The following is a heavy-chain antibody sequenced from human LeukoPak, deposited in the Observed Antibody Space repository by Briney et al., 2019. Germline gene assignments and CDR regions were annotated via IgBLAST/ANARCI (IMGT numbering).Heavy chain of an antibody. V-gene: IGHV4-4*07. D-gene: IGHD6-13*01. Sequence: PSETLSLTCTVSGGSISGYCWSWIRQPAGKGLEWIGRFYISGSTNYNPSLKSRVTMSVDTSKNQFSLKLNSVTAADTAVYYCVREAGYSSTWYDYWGQGTLVTVSS. CDR2: FYISGST. CDR1: GGSISGYC. CDR3: VREAGYSSTWYDY. J-gene: IGHJ4*02.